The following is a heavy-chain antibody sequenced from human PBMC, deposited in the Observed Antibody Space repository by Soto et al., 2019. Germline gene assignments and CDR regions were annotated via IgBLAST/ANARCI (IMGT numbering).Heavy chain of an antibody. V-gene: IGHV1-46*03. CDR3: ARPSPRYCSRTSCYAFDI. Sequence: QVQLVQSGAEVKKPGASVKVSCKASGYTFTSYYMRWVRQAPGQGLEWMGIINPSGGSTSYAQKFQGRVTMTRDTSTSTVYMELSSLRSEDTAVYYCARPSPRYCSRTSCYAFDIWGQGTMVTVSS. D-gene: IGHD2-2*01. J-gene: IGHJ3*02. CDR2: INPSGGST. CDR1: GYTFTSYY.